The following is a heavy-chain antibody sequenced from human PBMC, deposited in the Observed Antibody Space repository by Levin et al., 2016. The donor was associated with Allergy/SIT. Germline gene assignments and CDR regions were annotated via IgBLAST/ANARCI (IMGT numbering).Heavy chain of an antibody. Sequence: WVRQAPGQGLEWMGIINPSGGSTSYAQKFQGRVTMTSDTSASTAYVELSSLRSEDTAVYYCARDAIPYYGSGSYTDYWGQGTLVTVSS. J-gene: IGHJ4*02. V-gene: IGHV1-46*01. CDR3: ARDAIPYYGSGSYTDY. CDR2: INPSGGST. D-gene: IGHD3-10*01.